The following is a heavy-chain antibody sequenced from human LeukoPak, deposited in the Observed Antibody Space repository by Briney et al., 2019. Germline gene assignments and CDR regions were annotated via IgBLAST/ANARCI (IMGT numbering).Heavy chain of an antibody. Sequence: VASVKVSCKASGGTFSSYAISWVQQAPGQGLEWMGGIIPMFGTANYAQKLQGRVTITAEKSTSTAYMELSSLRSEDTAVYYCARADPFYGAGSYAGSWFDPWGQGTLVTVSS. CDR1: GGTFSSYA. V-gene: IGHV1-69*06. CDR3: ARADPFYGAGSYAGSWFDP. CDR2: IIPMFGTA. D-gene: IGHD3-10*01. J-gene: IGHJ5*02.